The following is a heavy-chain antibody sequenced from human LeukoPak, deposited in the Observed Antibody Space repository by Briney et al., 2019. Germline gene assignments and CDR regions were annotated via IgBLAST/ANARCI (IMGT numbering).Heavy chain of an antibody. CDR1: GFTFSSYA. J-gene: IGHJ3*02. V-gene: IGHV3-23*01. D-gene: IGHD3-16*01. CDR2: IGGSGGST. CDR3: AKGPYVWGSFDI. Sequence: GGSLRLSCAASGFTFSSYAMSWVRQAPGKGLEWVSAIGGSGGSTYYADSVKGRFTISRDNSKNTLYLQMNSLRAEDTAVYYCAKGPYVWGSFDIWGQGTMVTVSS.